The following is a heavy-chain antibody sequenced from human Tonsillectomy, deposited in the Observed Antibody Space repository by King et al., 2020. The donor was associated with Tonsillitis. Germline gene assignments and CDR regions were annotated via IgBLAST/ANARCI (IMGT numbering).Heavy chain of an antibody. CDR2: ISGSGGST. D-gene: IGHD4-17*01. Sequence: VQLVESGGGLVQPGGSLRLSCAASGFTFSNYAMSWVRQAPGKGLEWVSAISGSGGSTYYADSVKGRFTISRDNSKNTLYLQMNSLRAEDTAVYYCAKGGYGDYLYYYYYYGMDVWGQGTTVTVSS. CDR3: AKGGYGDYLYYYYYYGMDV. CDR1: GFTFSNYA. V-gene: IGHV3-23*04. J-gene: IGHJ6*02.